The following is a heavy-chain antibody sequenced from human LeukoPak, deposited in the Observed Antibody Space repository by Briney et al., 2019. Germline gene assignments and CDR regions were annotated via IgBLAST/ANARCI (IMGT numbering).Heavy chain of an antibody. J-gene: IGHJ4*02. CDR2: ISWNSGTI. D-gene: IGHD1-26*01. CDR1: GFTFDNYA. CDR3: AKGREGSYYEADY. Sequence: PGGSLRLSCVVSGFTFDNYAMHWVRQAPGKGLEWVSGISWNSGTIGYADSVQGRFTISRDNAKNSLYLQMSSLTPEDTALYYCAKGREGSYYEADYWGRETLVTVSS. V-gene: IGHV3-9*01.